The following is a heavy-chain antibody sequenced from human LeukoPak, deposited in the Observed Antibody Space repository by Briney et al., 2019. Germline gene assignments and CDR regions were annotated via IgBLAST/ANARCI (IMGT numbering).Heavy chain of an antibody. CDR1: GVTFSSYS. J-gene: IGHJ4*02. D-gene: IGHD1-7*01. CDR2: ISSISTI. Sequence: PGGSLRLSCAASGVTFSSYSMNWVRQAPGKGLEWVSYISSISTIYYADSVKGRFTISRDNSKNTLSLQMNSLRAEDTAVYYCAKGRRAPLVGTITKSWIDYWGQGTLVTVSS. CDR3: AKGRRAPLVGTITKSWIDY. V-gene: IGHV3-48*01.